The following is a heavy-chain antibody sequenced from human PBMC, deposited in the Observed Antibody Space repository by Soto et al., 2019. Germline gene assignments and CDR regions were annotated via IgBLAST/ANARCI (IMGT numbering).Heavy chain of an antibody. Sequence: GLSMRPSCAPSGFTFSNYAIIWIRHVPGEVLEWVSGLHGIGRGIHHADSVADRFTIPTDNSAYSVCRQMNNLKGEDPSMYYCAKDAVSFDGVWLAHVWGQGTVVTVSS. V-gene: IGHV3-23*01. CDR3: AKDAVSFDGVWLAHV. D-gene: IGHD3-9*01. J-gene: IGHJ4*02. CDR1: GFTFSNYA. CDR2: LHGIGRGI.